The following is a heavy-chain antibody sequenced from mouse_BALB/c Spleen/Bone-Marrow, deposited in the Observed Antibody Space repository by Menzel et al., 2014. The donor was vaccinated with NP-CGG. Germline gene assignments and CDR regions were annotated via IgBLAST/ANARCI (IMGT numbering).Heavy chain of an antibody. CDR2: ISSGGSYT. CDR3: ARKGYYDYDGRPWLAY. CDR1: GFTFSSYA. Sequence: EVKLMESGGGLVKPGGSLKLSCAASGFTFSSYAMSWVRQTPEKRLEWVATISSGGSYTYYPDSVKGRFTISRDNAKNTLYLQMSSLRSEDTAMYYCARKGYYDYDGRPWLAYWGQRTLVTVSA. V-gene: IGHV5-9-3*01. D-gene: IGHD2-4*01. J-gene: IGHJ3*01.